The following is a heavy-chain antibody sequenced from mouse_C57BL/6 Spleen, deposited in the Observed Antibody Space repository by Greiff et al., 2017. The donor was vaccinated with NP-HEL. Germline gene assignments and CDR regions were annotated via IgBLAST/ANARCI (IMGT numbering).Heavy chain of an antibody. D-gene: IGHD2-3*01. J-gene: IGHJ1*03. CDR1: GYAFSSYW. CDR2: IYPGDGDT. V-gene: IGHV1-80*01. Sequence: QVQLQQSGAELVKPGASVKISCKASGYAFSSYWMNWVKQRPGKGLEWIGQIYPGDGDTNYNGKFKGKATLTADKSSSTAYMQLSSLTSEDSAVYFGARGVYDGSDWYFDVWGTGTTVTVSS. CDR3: ARGVYDGSDWYFDV.